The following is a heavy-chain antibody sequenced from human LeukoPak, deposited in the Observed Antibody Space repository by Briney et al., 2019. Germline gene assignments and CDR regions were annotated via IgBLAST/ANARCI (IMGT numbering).Heavy chain of an antibody. J-gene: IGHJ4*02. CDR2: IVVGSGNT. CDR3: AAILYCGGDCIQDY. V-gene: IGHV1-58*02. Sequence: GTSVKVSCKASGFTFTSSAMAWGRQARGQRLEGIGWIVVGSGNTNYAQKFQERVTITRDMSTSTAYMELSSLRSEDTAVYYCAAILYCGGDCIQDYWGQGTLVTVSS. D-gene: IGHD2-21*02. CDR1: GFTFTSSA.